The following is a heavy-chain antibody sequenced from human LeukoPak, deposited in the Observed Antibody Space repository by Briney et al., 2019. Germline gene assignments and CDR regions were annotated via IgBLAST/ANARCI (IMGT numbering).Heavy chain of an antibody. D-gene: IGHD3-16*01. Sequence: PSETLSLTCTVSGGSISSHYWSWIRQPPGKGLEWIGYIYYRGSTNYNPSLKSRVTISVDTSKNQFSLKLSSVTAADTAVYYCARPDASWGVYHVDLWGRGTLVTVSS. CDR3: ARPDASWGVYHVDL. J-gene: IGHJ2*01. CDR1: GGSISSHY. V-gene: IGHV4-59*11. CDR2: IYYRGST.